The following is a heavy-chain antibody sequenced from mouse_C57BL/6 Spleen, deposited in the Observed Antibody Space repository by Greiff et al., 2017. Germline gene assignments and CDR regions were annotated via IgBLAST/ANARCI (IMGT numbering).Heavy chain of an antibody. V-gene: IGHV1-55*01. J-gene: IGHJ3*01. D-gene: IGHD3-2*02. CDR2: IYPGSGST. Sequence: QVQLQQPGAELVKPGASVKMSCKASGYTFTSYWITWVKQRPGQGLEWIGDIYPGSGSTNYNEKFKSKATLTVDTSSSTAYMQLSSLTSEDSAVYYCARSGTAQATFRFAYWGQGTLVTVSA. CDR1: GYTFTSYW. CDR3: ARSGTAQATFRFAY.